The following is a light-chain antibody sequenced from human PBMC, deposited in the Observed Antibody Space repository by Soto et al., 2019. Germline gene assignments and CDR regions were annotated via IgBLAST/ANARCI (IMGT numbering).Light chain of an antibody. CDR1: SSNVGGYSY. CDR3: CSYAGSYSWV. Sequence: QSALTQPRSVSGSPGQSVTISCTGTSSNVGGYSYVSWYQQHPGIAPQLIIYDVTKRPSGVPDRFSGSKSGNTASLTISGLQAEDEAGYYCCSYAGSYSWVFGGGTKVTVL. J-gene: IGLJ3*02. V-gene: IGLV2-11*01. CDR2: DVT.